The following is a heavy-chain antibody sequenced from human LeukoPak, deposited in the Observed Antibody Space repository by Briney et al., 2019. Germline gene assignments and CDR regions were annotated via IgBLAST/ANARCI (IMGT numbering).Heavy chain of an antibody. V-gene: IGHV4-61*08. CDR2: IYFSGSA. D-gene: IGHD2-15*01. Sequence: SETLSLTCTVSGGSISSGDYYWSCIRRPPGKGLECIGYIYFSGSAYYNPSLKSRVTISVDTSKNQFSLKLSSMTAADTAVYYCARGGKSCSGGSCYLLDYWGQGTLVTVSS. CDR1: GGSISSGDYY. CDR3: ARGGKSCSGGSCYLLDY. J-gene: IGHJ4*02.